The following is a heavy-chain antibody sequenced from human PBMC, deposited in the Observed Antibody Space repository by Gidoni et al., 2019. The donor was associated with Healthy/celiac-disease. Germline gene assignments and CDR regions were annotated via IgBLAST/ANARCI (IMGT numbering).Heavy chain of an antibody. CDR1: GGSFSRGSYS. V-gene: IGHV4-61*01. J-gene: IGHJ4*02. D-gene: IGHD1-26*01. Sequence: QVQLQESGPGLVKPSETLSLNCTVPGGSFSRGSYSRSWIRQPPGKGLEWIGYIYYSGSTNYNPPLKSRVTISVNTSKNQFSLKLSSVTAADTAVYYCARVEGGWELSLTSPIFDYWGQGTLVTVSS. CDR3: ARVEGGWELSLTSPIFDY. CDR2: IYYSGST.